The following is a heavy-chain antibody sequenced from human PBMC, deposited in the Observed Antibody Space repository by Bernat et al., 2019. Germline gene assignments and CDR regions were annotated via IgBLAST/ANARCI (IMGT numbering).Heavy chain of an antibody. CDR3: AKGEKSFPDIDY. CDR1: GFSFSSYG. D-gene: IGHD2-21*01. Sequence: VQLVESGGGLVQPGRSLRLSCAASGFSFSSYGMHWVRQAPGKGLEWVAIISYHGSNKYYADSVKGRFTISRDNSKNTLYLQMNSLRAEDTAVYYCAKGEKSFPDIDYWGQGTLVTVSS. J-gene: IGHJ4*02. V-gene: IGHV3-30*18. CDR2: ISYHGSNK.